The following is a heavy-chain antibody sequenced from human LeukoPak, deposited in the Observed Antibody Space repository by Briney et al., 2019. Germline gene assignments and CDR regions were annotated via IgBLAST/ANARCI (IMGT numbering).Heavy chain of an antibody. D-gene: IGHD4-23*01. CDR3: ARGRPHGNDY. Sequence: GGSLRLFCAASGFTFSSYWMNWVRQAPGKGLVWVSRIASDGSSTTYADSVKGRFSISRDNAKNTLYLQMNSLRVEDTAVYYCARGRPHGNDYWGQGTLVTVSS. CDR2: IASDGSST. CDR1: GFTFSSYW. V-gene: IGHV3-74*01. J-gene: IGHJ4*02.